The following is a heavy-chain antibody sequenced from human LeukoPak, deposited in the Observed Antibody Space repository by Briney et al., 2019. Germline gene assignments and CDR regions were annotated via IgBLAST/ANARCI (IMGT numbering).Heavy chain of an antibody. J-gene: IGHJ6*03. CDR3: ARDRGVDYCSGGSCSHYYYYMDV. V-gene: IGHV1-2*02. Sequence: GASVKVSCKASGYTFTGYYMHWVRQAPGQGLEWMGWINPNNGGTNYAQKFQGRVTMTRDTSISTAYMELSRLKSDDTAVYYCARDRGVDYCSGGSCSHYYYYMDVWGKGTTVTISS. CDR1: GYTFTGYY. CDR2: INPNNGGT. D-gene: IGHD2-15*01.